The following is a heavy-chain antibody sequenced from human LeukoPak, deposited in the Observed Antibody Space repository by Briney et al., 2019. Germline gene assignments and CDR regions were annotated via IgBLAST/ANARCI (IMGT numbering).Heavy chain of an antibody. CDR2: IYYSGST. CDR3: ARHTYSGSYYAWFDP. CDR1: GGSISSYY. V-gene: IGHV4-59*08. J-gene: IGHJ5*02. D-gene: IGHD1-26*01. Sequence: ASETLSLTCTVSGGSISSYYWSWIRQPPGKGLEWIGYIYYSGSTNYNPSLKSRVTISVDTSKNQFSLKLSSVTAADTAVYYCARHTYSGSYYAWFDPWGQGTLVTVSS.